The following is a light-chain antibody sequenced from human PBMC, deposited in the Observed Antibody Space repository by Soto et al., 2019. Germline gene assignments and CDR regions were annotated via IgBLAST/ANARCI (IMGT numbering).Light chain of an antibody. CDR2: GAS. Sequence: EIVLTPSPGTLSLSPGDRTTLSCRASQRVSSDYLAWYQQKPGQAPRLLIYGASRGAAGIPDRFSGSGSGTDFTLTISRLEPEDFAVYFCQQYGRSPMFTFGQGTKLEVK. CDR3: QQYGRSPMFT. V-gene: IGKV3-20*01. CDR1: QRVSSDY. J-gene: IGKJ2*01.